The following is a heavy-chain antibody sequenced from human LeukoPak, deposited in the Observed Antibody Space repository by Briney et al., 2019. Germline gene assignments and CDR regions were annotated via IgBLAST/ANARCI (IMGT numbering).Heavy chain of an antibody. D-gene: IGHD6-19*01. CDR2: ISYDGSNK. CDR1: GFTFSSYA. Sequence: GRSLRLSCAASGFTFSSYAMHWVRQAPGKGLEWVAVISYDGSNKYYADSVKGRFTISRDNSKNTLYLQMNSLRAEDTAVYYCARDYYSSGWYGEGYFDYWGQGTLVTVSS. V-gene: IGHV3-30*04. CDR3: ARDYYSSGWYGEGYFDY. J-gene: IGHJ4*02.